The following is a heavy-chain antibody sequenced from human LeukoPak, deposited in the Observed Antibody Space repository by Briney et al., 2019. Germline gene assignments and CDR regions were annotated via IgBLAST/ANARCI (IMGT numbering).Heavy chain of an antibody. V-gene: IGHV3-23*01. J-gene: IGHJ4*02. CDR1: GFTFSSYA. D-gene: IGHD3-3*01. Sequence: GGSLRLSCAASGFTFSSYAMSWVRQAPGKGLEWVSAISGSGGSTYYADSVKGRFTISRDNSKNTLYLQMNSLRAEDTAVYSCAKDLEGLLGRGGGVDYWGQGTLVTVSS. CDR3: AKDLEGLLGRGGGVDY. CDR2: ISGSGGST.